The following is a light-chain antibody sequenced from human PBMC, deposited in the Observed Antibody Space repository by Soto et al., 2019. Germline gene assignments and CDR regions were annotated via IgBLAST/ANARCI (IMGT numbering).Light chain of an antibody. J-gene: IGKJ1*01. Sequence: EFVFTQSPGTLSLSPGERATPSCRASQSVSINLAWYQQKPGQAPRLLIYGASNRATGIPARFSGTGSGTDFTLTISDLEPEDFAVYYCQQHSHWPPWTFGQGTKVDIK. CDR3: QQHSHWPPWT. CDR1: QSVSIN. CDR2: GAS. V-gene: IGKV3-11*01.